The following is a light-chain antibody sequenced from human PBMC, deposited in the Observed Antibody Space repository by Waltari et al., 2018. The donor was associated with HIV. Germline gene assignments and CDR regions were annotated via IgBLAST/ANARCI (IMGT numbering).Light chain of an antibody. CDR3: QQYKSLPRT. CDR2: GAS. CDR1: ESVSTH. Sequence: VMTQSPATLSVSTGERVTLSCAASESVSTHLAWSQQKPGQSPRLLIYGASLRATGVPARFGASGAKTDFTFSISALQSEDVAVYYCQQYKSLPRTFGQGTKVEVK. J-gene: IGKJ1*01. V-gene: IGKV3-15*01.